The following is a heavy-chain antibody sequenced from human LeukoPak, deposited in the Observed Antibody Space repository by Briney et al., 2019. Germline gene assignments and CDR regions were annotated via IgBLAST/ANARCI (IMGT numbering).Heavy chain of an antibody. Sequence: RPEGSLRLSCAASEFTFSDYYMSWIRQAPGKGLEWVSYISSSGSTIYYADSVKGRFTISRDNAKNSLYLQMNSLRAEDTAVYYCARVGKYSSSWYVDYWGQGTLVTVSS. J-gene: IGHJ4*02. CDR1: EFTFSDYY. D-gene: IGHD6-13*01. CDR2: ISSSGSTI. V-gene: IGHV3-11*04. CDR3: ARVGKYSSSWYVDY.